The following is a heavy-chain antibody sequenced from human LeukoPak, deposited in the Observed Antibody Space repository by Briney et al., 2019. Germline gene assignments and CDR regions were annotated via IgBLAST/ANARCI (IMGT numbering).Heavy chain of an antibody. CDR2: IYSGGST. Sequence: PGGSLRLSCAASGFTFSSYGMHWVRQAPGKGLEWVSVIYSGGSTYYADSVKGRFTISRDNSKNTLYLQMNSLRAEDTAVYYCARDHGSGWYGEFDYWGQGTLVTVSS. D-gene: IGHD6-19*01. CDR1: GFTFSSYG. J-gene: IGHJ4*02. V-gene: IGHV3-66*01. CDR3: ARDHGSGWYGEFDY.